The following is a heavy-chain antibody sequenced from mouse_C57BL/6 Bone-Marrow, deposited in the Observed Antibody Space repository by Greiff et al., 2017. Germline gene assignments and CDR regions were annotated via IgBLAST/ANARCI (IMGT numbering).Heavy chain of an antibody. V-gene: IGHV5-4*01. Sequence: EVQRVESGGGLVKPGGSLKLSCAASGFTFSSYAMSWVRQTPEKRLEWVATISDGGSYTYYPDNVKGRFTISRDNAKNNLYLQMSHLKSEDTAMYYCARGAGTWGYYFDYWGQGTTLTVSS. J-gene: IGHJ2*01. D-gene: IGHD3-3*01. CDR1: GFTFSSYA. CDR3: ARGAGTWGYYFDY. CDR2: ISDGGSYT.